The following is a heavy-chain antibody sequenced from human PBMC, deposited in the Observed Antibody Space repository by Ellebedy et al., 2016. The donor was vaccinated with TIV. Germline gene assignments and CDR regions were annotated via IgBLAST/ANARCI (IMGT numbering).Heavy chain of an antibody. D-gene: IGHD1-26*01. CDR3: ARDKIEGPTHYDY. CDR1: GFTFTNAW. V-gene: IGHV3-7*01. CDR2: IKQDGGER. J-gene: IGHJ4*02. Sequence: GGSLRLSCVASGFTFTNAWMARVRQAPGKGPEWVANIKQDGGERYYVDSVKGRFIISRDNAKNSLDLQMNSLRAEDTAVYYCARDKIEGPTHYDYWGQGTLVTVSS.